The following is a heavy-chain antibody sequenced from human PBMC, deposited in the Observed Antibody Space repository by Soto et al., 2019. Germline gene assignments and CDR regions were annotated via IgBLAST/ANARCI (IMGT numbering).Heavy chain of an antibody. V-gene: IGHV4-59*12. J-gene: IGHJ5*02. Sequence: SETLSLTCTVSGGSISSYYWSWIRQPPGKGLEWIGYIYYSGSTNYNPSLKSRVTISVDTSKNQFSLKLSSVTAADTAVYYCARAIDPWGQGTLVTVSS. CDR2: IYYSGST. CDR1: GGSISSYY. CDR3: ARAIDP.